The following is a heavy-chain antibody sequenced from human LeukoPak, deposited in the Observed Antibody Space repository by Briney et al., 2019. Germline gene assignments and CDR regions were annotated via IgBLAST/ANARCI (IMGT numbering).Heavy chain of an antibody. J-gene: IGHJ4*02. CDR3: ARGRADYYFDY. CDR2: ISSGSSTI. V-gene: IGHV3-48*01. CDR1: GFTFSGYS. Sequence: GGSLTLSCAASGFTFSGYSMNWLRQAPGKGLEWVSYISSGSSTIYYADSVRRRFTISRDNPKSSLYLQKNSLRAEDTAVYYCARGRADYYFDYWGQGTLVTVSS. D-gene: IGHD2-21*02.